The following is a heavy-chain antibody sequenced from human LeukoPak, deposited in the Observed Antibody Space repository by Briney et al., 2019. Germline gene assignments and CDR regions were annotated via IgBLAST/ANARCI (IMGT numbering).Heavy chain of an antibody. J-gene: IGHJ4*02. V-gene: IGHV4-59*01. CDR2: IYYSGST. CDR1: GGSFSGYY. CDR3: ARVRNGCSGGSCYSGPRSYYFDY. Sequence: NPSETLSLTCAVYGGSFSGYYWSWIRQPPGKGLEWIGYIYYSGSTNYNPSLKSRVTISVDTSKNQFSLKLSSVTAADTAVYYCARVRNGCSGGSCYSGPRSYYFDYWGQGTLVTVSS. D-gene: IGHD2-15*01.